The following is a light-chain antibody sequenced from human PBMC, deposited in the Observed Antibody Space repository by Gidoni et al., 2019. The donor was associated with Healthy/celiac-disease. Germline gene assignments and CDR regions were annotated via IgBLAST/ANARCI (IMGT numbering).Light chain of an antibody. CDR1: QGIRND. J-gene: IGKJ3*01. Sequence: AIQMTQSPSSLSASVGDRVTITCRASQGIRNDLGWYQQKPGKAPKLLIYAASSLQSGVPSRFSGSGSGTDFTLTISSLQPEDCATYYCLQGGFTFGPGTKVDIK. CDR3: LQGGFT. CDR2: AAS. V-gene: IGKV1-6*01.